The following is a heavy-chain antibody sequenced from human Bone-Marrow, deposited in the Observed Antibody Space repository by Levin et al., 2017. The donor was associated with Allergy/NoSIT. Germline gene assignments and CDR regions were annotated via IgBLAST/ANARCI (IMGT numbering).Heavy chain of an antibody. CDR2: TYYRSNWQN. V-gene: IGHV6-1*01. Sequence: SQTLSLTCAISGDSISSNSASWNWTRQSPSSGLEWLGRTYYRSNWQNDYAASVKSRIIINPDTSKNQFSLQLNSVTPEDTAVYYCTGRGRGASLGYWGQGTLVTVSS. CDR3: TGRGRGASLGY. CDR1: GDSISSNSAS. D-gene: IGHD3-10*01. J-gene: IGHJ4*02.